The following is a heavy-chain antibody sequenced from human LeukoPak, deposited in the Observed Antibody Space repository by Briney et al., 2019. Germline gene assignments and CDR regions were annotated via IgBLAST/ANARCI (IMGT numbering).Heavy chain of an antibody. CDR1: GFTFSSYS. D-gene: IGHD3-10*01. Sequence: PGGSLRLSCAASGFTFSSYSMNWVRQAPGKGLEWVSSISSSSSYIYYADSVKGRFTISRDNAKNSLYLQMNSLRAEDTAVYYCARERSDTLVRGVPIFDYWGQGTLVTVSS. CDR2: ISSSSSYI. V-gene: IGHV3-21*01. CDR3: ARERSDTLVRGVPIFDY. J-gene: IGHJ4*02.